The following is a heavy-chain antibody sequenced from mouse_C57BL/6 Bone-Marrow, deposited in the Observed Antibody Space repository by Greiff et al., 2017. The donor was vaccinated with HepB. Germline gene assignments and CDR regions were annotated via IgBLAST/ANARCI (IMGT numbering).Heavy chain of an antibody. J-gene: IGHJ2*01. CDR3: ARSPIYSGSSYFDY. Sequence: QVTLKESGPGILQSSQTLSLTCSFSGFSLSTSGMGVSWIRQPSGKGLEWLAHIYWDDDKRYNPSMKSRITISKDTSRNQVFLKITSVDTADTATYYCARSPIYSGSSYFDYWGQGTTLTVSS. CDR2: IYWDDDK. D-gene: IGHD1-1*01. V-gene: IGHV8-12*01. CDR1: GFSLSTSGMG.